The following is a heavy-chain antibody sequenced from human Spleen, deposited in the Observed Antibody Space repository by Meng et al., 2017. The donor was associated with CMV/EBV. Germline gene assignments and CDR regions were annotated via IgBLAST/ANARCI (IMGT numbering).Heavy chain of an antibody. CDR1: GGTFSSYA. CDR3: ARNSGWYTPYYYYGMDV. D-gene: IGHD6-19*01. J-gene: IGHJ6*02. CDR2: IIPIFGTA. V-gene: IGHV1-69*05. Sequence: SVKVSCKASGGTFSSYAISWVRQAPGQGLEWTGGIIPIFGTANYAQKFQGRVTITTDESTSTAYMELSSLRSEDTAVYYCARNSGWYTPYYYYGMDVWGQGTTVTVSS.